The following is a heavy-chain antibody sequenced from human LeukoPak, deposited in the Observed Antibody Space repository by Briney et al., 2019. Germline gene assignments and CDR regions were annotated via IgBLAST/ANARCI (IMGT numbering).Heavy chain of an antibody. CDR3: AKVGHYDFWSGYSVHFDY. D-gene: IGHD3-3*01. J-gene: IGHJ4*02. Sequence: SQTLSLTCTVSGGSISSGGYYWSWIRQHPGKGLEWIGYIYYSGSTYYNPSLKSRVTISVDTSKNQFSLKLSSVTAADTAVYYCAKVGHYDFWSGYSVHFDYWGQGTLVTVSS. CDR2: IYYSGST. CDR1: GGSISSGGYY. V-gene: IGHV4-31*03.